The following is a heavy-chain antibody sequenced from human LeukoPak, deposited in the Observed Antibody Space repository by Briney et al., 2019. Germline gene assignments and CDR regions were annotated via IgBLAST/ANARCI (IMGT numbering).Heavy chain of an antibody. CDR2: IYSGGST. D-gene: IGHD2-15*01. Sequence: GGSLRLSCAASGFTVSSNYMSWVRQAPGKGLEWVSVIYSGGSTYYSDSVKGRFTISRDNSENTVYLHINSLRAEDTAVYYCTKMQGFCTGGNCYPRTFDIWGQGTMVSVSS. CDR1: GFTVSSNY. CDR3: TKMQGFCTGGNCYPRTFDI. V-gene: IGHV3-53*01. J-gene: IGHJ3*02.